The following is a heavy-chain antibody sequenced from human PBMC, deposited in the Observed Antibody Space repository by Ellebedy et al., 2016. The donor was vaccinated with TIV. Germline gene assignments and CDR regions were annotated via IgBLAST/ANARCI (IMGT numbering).Heavy chain of an antibody. D-gene: IGHD5-12*01. CDR2: IYPGDSDT. CDR3: ARKAYSANEGSWFAP. Sequence: GESLKISCKASGYSFSSYWIGWLRQVPGKGLEWMGIIYPGDSDTRYSPSFQGQVTISADKSISTAYLQWSGLKASDTAMYYCARKAYSANEGSWFAPWGQGTLVTVSS. J-gene: IGHJ5*02. CDR1: GYSFSSYW. V-gene: IGHV5-51*01.